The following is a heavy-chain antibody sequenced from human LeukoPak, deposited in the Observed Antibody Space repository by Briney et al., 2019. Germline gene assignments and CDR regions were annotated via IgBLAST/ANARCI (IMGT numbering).Heavy chain of an antibody. V-gene: IGHV3-48*04. CDR2: ISSSSSTI. J-gene: IGHJ4*02. D-gene: IGHD6-19*01. CDR1: GFTFSSYS. CDR3: ARGQPQWLVPGFDY. Sequence: GGSLRLSCAASGFTFSSYSMNWVRQAPGKGLEWVSYISSSSSTIYYADSVQGRFTISRDNAKNSLYLQMNSLRAEDTAVYYCARGQPQWLVPGFDYWGQGTLVTVSS.